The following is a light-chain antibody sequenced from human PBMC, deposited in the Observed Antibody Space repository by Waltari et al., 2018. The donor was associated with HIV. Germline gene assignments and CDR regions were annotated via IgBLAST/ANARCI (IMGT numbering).Light chain of an antibody. CDR1: ALPKTY. CDR3: KSADSSGTYV. J-gene: IGLJ1*01. Sequence: SYELTQPPSVSVSPGQPASTTCSGDALPKTYAYWYKQKPGRAPVLGTDKGSERPSGIAERFSGSSSGTTVTWTISGVQAEDEADYYCKSADSSGTYVFGTGTKVTVL. CDR2: KGS. V-gene: IGLV3-25*03.